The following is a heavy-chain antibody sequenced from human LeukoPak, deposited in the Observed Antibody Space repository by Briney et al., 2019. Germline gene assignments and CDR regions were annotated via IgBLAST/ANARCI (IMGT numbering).Heavy chain of an antibody. CDR1: GYTFTGYY. CDR2: INPNSGGT. CDR3: ARGGYDFVYYYYGMDV. D-gene: IGHD3-3*01. V-gene: IGHV1-2*06. J-gene: IGHJ6*02. Sequence: EASVTVSCKASGYTFTGYYMHWVRQAPGQGLEWMGRINPNSGGTNYAQKFQGRVTMTRDTSISTAYMELSRLRSDDTAVYYCARGGYDFVYYYYGMDVWGQGTTVTVSS.